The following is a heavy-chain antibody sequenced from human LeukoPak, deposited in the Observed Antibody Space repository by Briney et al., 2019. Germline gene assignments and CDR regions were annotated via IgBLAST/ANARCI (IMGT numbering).Heavy chain of an antibody. V-gene: IGHV1-69*13. CDR2: IIPIFGTA. D-gene: IGHD3-22*01. Sequence: GASVKVSCKASGGTFSSYAISWVRQAPGQGLEWMGGIIPIFGTANYAQKFQGRVTITADESTSTAYMELSSLRSEDTAVYYCARPGDYYDSSGYSDAFDIWGQGTMVTVSS. CDR3: ARPGDYYDSSGYSDAFDI. CDR1: GGTFSSYA. J-gene: IGHJ3*02.